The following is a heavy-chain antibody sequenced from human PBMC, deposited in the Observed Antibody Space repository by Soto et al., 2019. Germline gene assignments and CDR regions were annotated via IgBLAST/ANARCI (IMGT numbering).Heavy chain of an antibody. Sequence: QVQLVQSGAEVKKPGASVKVSCKASGYTFTSYAMRWVRQAPGQRLEWMGWINTGNGNTKYSQKFQGRVTITRDTSASTAYMELSSLRSEDTAVYYCARDLKNYGDYEGWFDPWGQGTLVTVSS. J-gene: IGHJ5*02. D-gene: IGHD4-17*01. V-gene: IGHV1-3*04. CDR3: ARDLKNYGDYEGWFDP. CDR1: GYTFTSYA. CDR2: INTGNGNT.